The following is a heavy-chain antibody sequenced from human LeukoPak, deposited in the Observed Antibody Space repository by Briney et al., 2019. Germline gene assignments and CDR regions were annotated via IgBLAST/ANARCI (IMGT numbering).Heavy chain of an antibody. J-gene: IGHJ5*02. V-gene: IGHV3-30*04. CDR2: ISYDGSNK. D-gene: IGHD2-15*01. CDR3: ARLPPPGGGGEFDP. CDR1: GFTFSSYA. Sequence: GRSLRLSCAASGFTFSSYAMHWVRQAPGKGLEWVAVISYDGSNKYYADSVKGRFTISRDNSKNTLYLQMNSLRAADTAVYYCARLPPPGGGGEFDPWGQGTLVTVSS.